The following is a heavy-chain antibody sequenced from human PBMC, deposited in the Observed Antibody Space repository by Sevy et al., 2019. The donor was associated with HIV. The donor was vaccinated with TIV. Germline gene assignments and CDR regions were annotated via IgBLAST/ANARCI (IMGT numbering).Heavy chain of an antibody. Sequence: GGSLRLSCAASGFTFSDYYMSWIRQAPGKGLEWVSYISSSGSTIYYADSVKGRFTISRDNAKNSLYLQMNSLRAEDRVVYYCATSAQPYYYDSSGYYYGFDYWGQGTLVTVSS. J-gene: IGHJ4*02. D-gene: IGHD3-22*01. CDR1: GFTFSDYY. V-gene: IGHV3-11*01. CDR3: ATSAQPYYYDSSGYYYGFDY. CDR2: ISSSGSTI.